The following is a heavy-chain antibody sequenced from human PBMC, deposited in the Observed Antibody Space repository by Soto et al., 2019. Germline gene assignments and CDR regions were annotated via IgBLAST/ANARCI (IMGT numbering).Heavy chain of an antibody. V-gene: IGHV4-4*07. CDR2: IYSSGII. CDR3: ARDNSAAFDY. CDR1: GGSISSYY. D-gene: IGHD3-10*01. J-gene: IGHJ4*02. Sequence: QVQLQESGPRLVKPSETLSLSCTVSGGSISSYYWSWIRQPAGKGLEWIGRIYSSGIINSNPSLRSRLTMSVDTFKNQFSLKLSSVTAADTAVYYCARDNSAAFDYWGQGTLVTVSS.